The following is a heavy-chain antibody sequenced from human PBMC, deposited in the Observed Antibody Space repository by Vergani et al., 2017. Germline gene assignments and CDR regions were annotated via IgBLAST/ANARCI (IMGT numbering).Heavy chain of an antibody. CDR2: INHSGST. CDR1: GGSFSGYY. Sequence: QVQLQQWGAGLLKPSETLSLTCAVYGGSFSGYYWSWIRQPPGKGLEWIGEINHSGSTNYNPSLKSRVTISVDTSKNQFSLKLSSVTAADTAVYYCARGARLYYFDYWGQGTLVTVSS. J-gene: IGHJ4*02. CDR3: ARGARLYYFDY. V-gene: IGHV4-34*01.